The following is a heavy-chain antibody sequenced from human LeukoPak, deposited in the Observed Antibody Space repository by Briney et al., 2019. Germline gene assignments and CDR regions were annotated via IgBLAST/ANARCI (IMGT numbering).Heavy chain of an antibody. CDR2: INPDGTKT. Sequence: PGGSLRLSCAASGFTFTRFWLTWVRQSPGKGLEWVANINPDGTKTTYVDSVEGRFAISRDNAKNSVFLLMTSLRAEDTAMYYCATAPASVDSSWGQGTLVAVS. CDR1: GFTFTRFW. CDR3: ATAPASVDSS. V-gene: IGHV3-7*01. D-gene: IGHD3-3*01. J-gene: IGHJ5*02.